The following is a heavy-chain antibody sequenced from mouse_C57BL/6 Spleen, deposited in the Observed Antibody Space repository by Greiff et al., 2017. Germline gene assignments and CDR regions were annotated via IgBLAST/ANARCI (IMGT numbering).Heavy chain of an antibody. CDR2: IWGVGST. D-gene: IGHD1-1*01. V-gene: IGHV2-6*01. Sequence: VKLVESGPGLVAPSQSLSITCTVSGFSLTSYGVDWVRQSPGKGLEWLGVIWGVGSTNYNSALKSRLSISKDNSKSQVFLKMNSLQTDDTAMYYCASESYYYGTRFAYWGQGTLVTVSA. J-gene: IGHJ3*01. CDR3: ASESYYYGTRFAY. CDR1: GFSLTSYG.